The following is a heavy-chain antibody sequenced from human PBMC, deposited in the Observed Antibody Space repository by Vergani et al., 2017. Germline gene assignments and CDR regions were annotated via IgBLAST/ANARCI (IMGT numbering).Heavy chain of an antibody. CDR3: ATYRPHYDFWRAGSYYMDV. CDR2: FDPEDGET. CDR1: GYTLTELS. J-gene: IGHJ6*03. V-gene: IGHV1-24*01. Sequence: QVQLVQSGAEVKKPGASVKVSCKVSGYTLTELSMHWVRQAPGKGREWMGGFDPEDGETIYAQQFQGRVTMTEDTSTDTAYMELSSLRSEDTAVYYCATYRPHYDFWRAGSYYMDVWGKGTTVTVSS. D-gene: IGHD3-3*01.